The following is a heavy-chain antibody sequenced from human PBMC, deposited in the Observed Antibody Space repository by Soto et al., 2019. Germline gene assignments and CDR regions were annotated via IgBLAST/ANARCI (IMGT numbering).Heavy chain of an antibody. J-gene: IGHJ3*02. Sequence: QLQLQESGPGLVKPSETLSLTCTVSGGSISSSSYYWGWIRQPPGKGLEWIGSIYYSGSTYYNPSLKSRVTISVDTSKNQFSLKLSSVTAADTAVYYCARRYDYGDYIDAFDIWGQGTMVTVSS. CDR3: ARRYDYGDYIDAFDI. D-gene: IGHD4-17*01. CDR2: IYYSGST. CDR1: GGSISSSSYY. V-gene: IGHV4-39*01.